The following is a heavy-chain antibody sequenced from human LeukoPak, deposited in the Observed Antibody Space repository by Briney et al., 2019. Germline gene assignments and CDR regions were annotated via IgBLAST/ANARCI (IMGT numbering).Heavy chain of an antibody. CDR1: GFTFSSYW. V-gene: IGHV3-74*01. Sequence: GGSLRLSCAVSGFTFSSYWMHWVRQAPGKGLVWVSRINSDGSSTSYADSVKGRFTISRDNAKNSLYLQMNSLRAEDTAVYYCARETSGWYVPPWGQGTLVTVSS. CDR3: ARETSGWYVPP. CDR2: INSDGSST. D-gene: IGHD6-19*01. J-gene: IGHJ5*02.